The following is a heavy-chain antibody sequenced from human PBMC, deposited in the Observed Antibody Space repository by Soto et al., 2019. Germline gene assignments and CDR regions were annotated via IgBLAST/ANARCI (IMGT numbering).Heavy chain of an antibody. V-gene: IGHV1-18*01. J-gene: IGHJ6*02. Sequence: ASVKVSCKASGYTFTSYGISWVRQAPGQGLEWMGWISAYNGNTNYAQKLQGRVTMTTDTSTSTAYMELRSLRSDDTAVYYCAQDSSSWSYYYYGMDVWGQGTTVTVSS. CDR1: GYTFTSYG. CDR3: AQDSSSWSYYYYGMDV. D-gene: IGHD6-13*01. CDR2: ISAYNGNT.